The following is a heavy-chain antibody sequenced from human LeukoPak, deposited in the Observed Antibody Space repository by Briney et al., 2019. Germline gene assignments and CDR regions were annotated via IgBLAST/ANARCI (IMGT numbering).Heavy chain of an antibody. CDR2: IHTSNNYI. Sequence: GGSLRLSCAASGSTFSSMNWVRQAPGQGLEWVSSIHTSNNYIYYANSLKGRFTISRDNTKNSLYLHMNSLRAEDTAVYYCARRATTERGYSYGLDYWGQGTLVTVSS. CDR1: GSTFSS. V-gene: IGHV3-21*01. D-gene: IGHD5-18*01. J-gene: IGHJ4*02. CDR3: ARRATTERGYSYGLDY.